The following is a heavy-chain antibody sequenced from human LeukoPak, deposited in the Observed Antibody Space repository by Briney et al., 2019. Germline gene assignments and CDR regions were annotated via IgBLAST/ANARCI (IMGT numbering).Heavy chain of an antibody. CDR2: IWYDGSNK. V-gene: IGHV3-33*06. Sequence: QPGGSLRVSCAAPGFTFSTYGMHWLRQAPGKGLEWVAVIWYDGSNKYYADSVKGRFTISRDNSKNTLYLQMNSLRAEDKAVYYCAKDSDLSSSTWFDPWGKGTLVTVSS. J-gene: IGHJ5*02. CDR3: AKDSDLSSSTWFDP. CDR1: GFTFSTYG. D-gene: IGHD6-6*01.